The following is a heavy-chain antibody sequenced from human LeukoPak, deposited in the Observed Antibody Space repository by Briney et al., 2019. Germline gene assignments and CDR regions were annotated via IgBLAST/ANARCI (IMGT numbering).Heavy chain of an antibody. CDR3: ARGYSAYAFDI. CDR1: GYTFIGYY. V-gene: IGHV1-2*06. CDR2: INPNSGGT. D-gene: IGHD2-15*01. Sequence: ASVKVSCKASGYTFIGYYIHWVRQAPGQGLEWMGRINPNSGGTNFAQKFQGRVTMTTDTPTSTANMELRSLRSDDTAVYYCARGYSAYAFDIWGQGTVVTVSS. J-gene: IGHJ3*02.